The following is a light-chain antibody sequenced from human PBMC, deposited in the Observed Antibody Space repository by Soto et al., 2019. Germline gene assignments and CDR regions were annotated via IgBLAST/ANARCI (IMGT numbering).Light chain of an antibody. CDR3: SSYAGSNNLV. CDR1: SSDVGGYNY. CDR2: EVS. V-gene: IGLV2-8*01. Sequence: QSALTQPPSASGSPGQSVTISCTGTSSDVGGYNYVSWYQQHPGKAPKLMIYEVSKRPSGVPDRFSGSKSGNTASLTVSGLEAEDEEEYYCSSYAGSNNLVFGGGTKLTVL. J-gene: IGLJ2*01.